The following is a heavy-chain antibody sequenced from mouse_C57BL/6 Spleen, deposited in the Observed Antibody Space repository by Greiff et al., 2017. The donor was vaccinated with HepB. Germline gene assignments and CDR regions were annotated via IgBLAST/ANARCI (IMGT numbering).Heavy chain of an antibody. CDR3: ARDEAYDYFDY. V-gene: IGHV5-6*01. Sequence: EVQLQQSGGDLVKPGGSLKLSCAASGFTFSSYGMSWVRQTPDKRLEWVATISSGGSYTYYPDSVKGRFTISRDNAKNTLYLQMSSLKSEDTAMYYCARDEAYDYFDYWGQGTTLTVSS. CDR1: GFTFSSYG. J-gene: IGHJ2*01. CDR2: ISSGGSYT. D-gene: IGHD2-3*01.